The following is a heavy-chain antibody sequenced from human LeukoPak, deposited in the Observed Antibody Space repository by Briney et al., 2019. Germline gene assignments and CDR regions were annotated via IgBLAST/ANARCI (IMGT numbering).Heavy chain of an antibody. J-gene: IGHJ4*02. CDR3: AKNRERSGELAGAFDF. D-gene: IGHD1-1*01. CDR1: GFTFSSYG. V-gene: IGHV3-30*02. CDR2: IRYDVSEK. Sequence: GGSVTLTCAASGFTFSSYGMHWVRQAPGKGLKWVAFIRYDVSEKHYADSVQGRFTISRDNSVSTLFLQMNSLRAGDTAVYYCAKNRERSGELAGAFDFWGQGTLVTVSS.